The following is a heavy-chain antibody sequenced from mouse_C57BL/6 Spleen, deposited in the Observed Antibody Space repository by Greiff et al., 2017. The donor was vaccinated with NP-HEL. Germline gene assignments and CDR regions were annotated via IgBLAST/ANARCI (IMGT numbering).Heavy chain of an antibody. CDR1: GFTFSDYY. J-gene: IGHJ1*03. CDR3: ARGPHYYGSSYPNWYFDV. V-gene: IGHV5-16*01. Sequence: EVMLVESEGGLVQPGRSMKLSCTASGFTFSDYYMAWVRQVPEKGLEWVANINYDGSSTYYLDSLKSRFIISRDNAKNILYLQMSSLKSEDTATYYCARGPHYYGSSYPNWYFDVWGTGTTVTVSS. D-gene: IGHD1-1*01. CDR2: INYDGSST.